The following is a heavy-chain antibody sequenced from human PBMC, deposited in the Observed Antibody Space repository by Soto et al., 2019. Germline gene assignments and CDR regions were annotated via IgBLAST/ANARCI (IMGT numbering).Heavy chain of an antibody. V-gene: IGHV1-18*01. CDR2: TSAYNDNT. CDR1: GYRFNNYG. Sequence: ASVKVSCKASGYRFNNYGMTWVRQAPGQGLEWMGRTSAYNDNTDYAQKFQGRVTMTTDISTSTAHMELRSLRSDDTAVYYCARVGDNMLYGMDVWGQGTTVTVSS. D-gene: IGHD2-21*01. CDR3: ARVGDNMLYGMDV. J-gene: IGHJ6*02.